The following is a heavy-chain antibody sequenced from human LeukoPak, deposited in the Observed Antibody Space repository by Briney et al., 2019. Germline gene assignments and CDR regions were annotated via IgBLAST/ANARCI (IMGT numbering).Heavy chain of an antibody. CDR3: ARNGWGSGSYWFY. J-gene: IGHJ4*02. D-gene: IGHD3-10*01. Sequence: SETLSLTCEVSGASLSGYYWSWIRQAPGKGLERIGEISHSGSTNYNPSLKSRVTISAHTSKNQFSLKLSSVIGADTAVYFCARNGWGSGSYWFYWGQGTLVTVSA. CDR2: ISHSGST. V-gene: IGHV4-34*01. CDR1: GASLSGYY.